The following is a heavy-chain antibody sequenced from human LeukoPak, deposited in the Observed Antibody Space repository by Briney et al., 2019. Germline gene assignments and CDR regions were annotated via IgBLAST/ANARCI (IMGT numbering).Heavy chain of an antibody. CDR3: ARALPTPLPAAMHNWFDP. Sequence: ASVKVSCKASGYTFTSYGISWVRQAPGQGLEWMGWISAYNGNTNYAQKLQGRVTITADKSTSTAYMELSSLGSEDTAVYYCARALPTPLPAAMHNWFDPWGQGTLVTVSS. CDR1: GYTFTSYG. V-gene: IGHV1-18*01. J-gene: IGHJ5*02. CDR2: ISAYNGNT. D-gene: IGHD2-2*01.